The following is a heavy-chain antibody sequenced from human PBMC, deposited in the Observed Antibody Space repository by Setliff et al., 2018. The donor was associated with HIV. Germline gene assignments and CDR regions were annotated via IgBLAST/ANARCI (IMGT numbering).Heavy chain of an antibody. V-gene: IGHV1-69*13. J-gene: IGHJ4*02. CDR1: GGTFSRYT. D-gene: IGHD3-22*01. CDR3: ARDNYYDTSGAIGY. Sequence: SVKVSCKASGGTFSRYTISWVRQAPGQGLEWMGGIIPIFGTTNYAQRFQGRVSITADASTSTAYTELSSLRSEDTAMYFCARDNYYDTSGAIGYWGQGTMVTVSS. CDR2: IIPIFGTT.